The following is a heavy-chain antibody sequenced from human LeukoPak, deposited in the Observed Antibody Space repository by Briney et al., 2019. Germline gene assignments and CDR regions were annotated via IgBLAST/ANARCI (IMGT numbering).Heavy chain of an antibody. J-gene: IGHJ4*02. Sequence: GGSLRLSCAASGFTFSSYWMSWVRHAQGKGLEWLANINQDGNDKYYVDSVKGRFTISRDNAKNLLYLQMNSLRADDTAVYYCVRGRRDGYNRPFDYWGQGTLVTVSS. V-gene: IGHV3-7*01. D-gene: IGHD5-24*01. CDR2: INQDGNDK. CDR1: GFTFSSYW. CDR3: VRGRRDGYNRPFDY.